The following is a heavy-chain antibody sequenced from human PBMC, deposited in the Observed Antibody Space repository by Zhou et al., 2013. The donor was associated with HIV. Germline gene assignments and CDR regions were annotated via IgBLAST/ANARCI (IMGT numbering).Heavy chain of an antibody. CDR3: ARAPYYYDSSGYPNDAFDI. V-gene: IGHV1-69*13. Sequence: QVQLVQSGAEVKKPGSSVKVSCKASGGTFSSYAISWVRQAPGQGLEWMGRIIPIFGTANYAQKFQGRVTITADESTSTAYMELSSLRSEDTAVYYCARAPYYYDSSGYPNDAFDIWGQGTMVTVSS. J-gene: IGHJ3*02. D-gene: IGHD3-22*01. CDR2: IIPIFGTA. CDR1: GGTFSSYA.